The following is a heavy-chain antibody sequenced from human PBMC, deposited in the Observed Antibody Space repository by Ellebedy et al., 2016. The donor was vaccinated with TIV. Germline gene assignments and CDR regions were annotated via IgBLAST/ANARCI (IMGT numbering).Heavy chain of an antibody. CDR3: ARDTPGHPDPYAFWSGPFDC. V-gene: IGHV1-18*04. CDR2: ISAYNGNT. D-gene: IGHD3-3*01. CDR1: GYTFTSYG. J-gene: IGHJ4*02. Sequence: ASVKVSCKASGYTFTSYGVSWVRQAPGQGLEWMGWISAYNGNTNYAQKLQDRVTMTTDTSTSTAYMELRSLRSDDTAVYYCARDTPGHPDPYAFWSGPFDCWGQGTLVTVSS.